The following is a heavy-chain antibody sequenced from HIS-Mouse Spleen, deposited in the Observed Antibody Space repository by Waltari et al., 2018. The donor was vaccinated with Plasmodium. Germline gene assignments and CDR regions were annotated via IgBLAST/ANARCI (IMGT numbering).Heavy chain of an antibody. CDR2: ISSSSSYI. CDR1: TFSSYS. Sequence: TFSSYSMNWVRQAPGKGLEWVSSISSSSSYIYYADSVKGRFTISRDNAKNSLYLQMNSLRAEDTAVYYCAREDILTGYYNDYWYFDLWGRGTLVTVSS. J-gene: IGHJ2*01. D-gene: IGHD3-9*01. CDR3: AREDILTGYYNDYWYFDL. V-gene: IGHV3-21*01.